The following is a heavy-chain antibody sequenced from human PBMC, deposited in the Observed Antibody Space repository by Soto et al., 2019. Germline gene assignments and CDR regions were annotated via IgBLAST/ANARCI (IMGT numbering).Heavy chain of an antibody. CDR1: GFTFSNAW. CDR2: IKSKTDGGST. CDR3: ADNYDSSGYCRDEYFQH. J-gene: IGHJ1*01. V-gene: IGHV3-15*01. D-gene: IGHD3-22*01. Sequence: GGSLRLSCAASGFTFSNAWMSWVRQAPGKGLEWVGRIKSKTDGGSTDYAAPVKGRITISRDDSKNTLYLQMNSLKTEDTAVYYCADNYDSSGYCRDEYFQHWGQGTLVTVSS.